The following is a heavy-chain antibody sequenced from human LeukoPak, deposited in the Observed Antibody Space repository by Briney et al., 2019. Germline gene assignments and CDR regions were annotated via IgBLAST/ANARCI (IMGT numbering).Heavy chain of an antibody. J-gene: IGHJ4*02. CDR1: GGSISSGGYY. Sequence: SETLSLTCSVSGGSISSGGYYWGWIRQPPGKGLEWIGSIYFSGSAYYSPSLKSRVTVSVDTSKNQFYLKVISVTAADTAVYYCARHLGPSTQLWFLWGQGTLVTVSS. CDR3: ARHLGPSTQLWFL. D-gene: IGHD5-18*01. V-gene: IGHV4-39*01. CDR2: IYFSGSA.